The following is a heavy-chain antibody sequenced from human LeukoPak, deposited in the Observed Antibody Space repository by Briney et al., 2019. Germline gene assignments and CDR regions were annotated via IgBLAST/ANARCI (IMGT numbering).Heavy chain of an antibody. CDR1: GYTFTCYY. Sequence: ASVKVSCKASGYTFTCYYMHGVRQAPGQGLEWMGWIYPNSGGKHYAQKFQGRSTMTRDTSISTAYMELSRLTAEDTAVYHCARGKIVGATLYYYYYMDVWGKGTTVTVSS. CDR2: IYPNSGGK. D-gene: IGHD1-26*01. CDR3: ARGKIVGATLYYYYYMDV. V-gene: IGHV1-2*02. J-gene: IGHJ6*03.